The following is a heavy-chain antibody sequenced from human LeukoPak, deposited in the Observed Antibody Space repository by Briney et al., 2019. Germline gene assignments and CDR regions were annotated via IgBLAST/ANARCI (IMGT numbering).Heavy chain of an antibody. V-gene: IGHV3-64*01. CDR1: GFTFSSYA. J-gene: IGHJ4*02. D-gene: IGHD3-10*01. CDR2: ISSNGGST. Sequence: GGSLRLSCAASGFTFSSYAMHWVRQAPGKGLEYVSAISSNGGSTYYANSVKGRFTIPRDNSKNTLYLQMGSLRAEDMAVYYCARGLYYYGSGSPTYDYWGQGTLVTVSS. CDR3: ARGLYYYGSGSPTYDY.